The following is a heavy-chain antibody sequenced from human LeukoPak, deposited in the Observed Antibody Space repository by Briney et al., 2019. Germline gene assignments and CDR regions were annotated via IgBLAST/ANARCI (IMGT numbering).Heavy chain of an antibody. Sequence: SVKVSCKASGGTFSSYAISWVRQAPGQGLEWTERIIPILGIANYAQKFQGRVTITADKSTSTAYMELSSLRSEDTAVYYCARARVLTMVRGVIENWFDPWGQGTLVTVSS. J-gene: IGHJ5*02. V-gene: IGHV1-69*04. D-gene: IGHD3-10*01. CDR2: IIPILGIA. CDR1: GGTFSSYA. CDR3: ARARVLTMVRGVIENWFDP.